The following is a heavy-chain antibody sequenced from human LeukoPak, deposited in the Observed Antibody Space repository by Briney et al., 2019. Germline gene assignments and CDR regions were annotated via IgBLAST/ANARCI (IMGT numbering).Heavy chain of an antibody. CDR3: ARCGPTFWSGYPMPTATDAFDI. J-gene: IGHJ3*02. CDR1: GGSISSYY. V-gene: IGHV4-59*01. CDR2: IYYSGST. D-gene: IGHD3-3*01. Sequence: KPSETLSLTCTVSGGSISSYYWSWIRQPPGKGLEWIGYIYYSGSTNYNPSLKSRVTISVDTSKNQFSLKLSSVTAADTAVYYCARCGPTFWSGYPMPTATDAFDIWGQGTMVTVSS.